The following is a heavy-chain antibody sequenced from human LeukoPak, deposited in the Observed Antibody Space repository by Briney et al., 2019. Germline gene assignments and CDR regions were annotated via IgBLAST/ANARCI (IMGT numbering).Heavy chain of an antibody. J-gene: IGHJ4*02. CDR1: GGSFSSSSYY. D-gene: IGHD6-13*01. Sequence: SETLSLTCTVSGGSFSSSSYYWGWIRQPPGKGLEWIGSMFHSGNTYYNPSLKSRVTISGDTSKNQFSLKLSSLTAADTAVYYCARVEFDGIAAAGSLDYWGQGILVTVSS. V-gene: IGHV4-39*07. CDR2: MFHSGNT. CDR3: ARVEFDGIAAAGSLDY.